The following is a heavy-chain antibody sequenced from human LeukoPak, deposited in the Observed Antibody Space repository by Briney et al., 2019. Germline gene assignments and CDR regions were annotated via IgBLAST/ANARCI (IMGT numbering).Heavy chain of an antibody. D-gene: IGHD2-15*01. CDR3: ATRANIVVVVAATEGACDI. CDR2: IYHSGST. V-gene: IGHV4-38-2*02. J-gene: IGHJ3*02. Sequence: PSESLSLTCTVSGYSISSGYYWGWIRQPPGKGLEWIGSIYHSGSTYYNPSLKSRVTISVDTSKNQFSPKLSSVPAADTAVYYCATRANIVVVVAATEGACDIWGQGTMVTVSS. CDR1: GYSISSGYY.